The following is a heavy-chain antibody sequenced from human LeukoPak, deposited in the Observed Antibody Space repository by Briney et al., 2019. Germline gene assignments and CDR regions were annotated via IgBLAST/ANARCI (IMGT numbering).Heavy chain of an antibody. J-gene: IGHJ6*02. V-gene: IGHV1-18*01. CDR1: GYTFSDYG. D-gene: IGHD2-15*01. CDR3: ARDVVVAATSYGMDV. CDR2: ISAYNGNT. Sequence: ASVKVSCKASGYTFSDYGVSWVRQAPGQGLEWMGRISAYNGNTNYLQKFQGRVTMTTDTSTATAYMELRSLRPSDTAVYFCARDVVVAATSYGMDVWGQGTTVTVSS.